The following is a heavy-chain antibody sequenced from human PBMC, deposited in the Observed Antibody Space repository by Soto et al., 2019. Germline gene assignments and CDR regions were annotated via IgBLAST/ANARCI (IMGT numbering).Heavy chain of an antibody. CDR3: ARDLWGYCGTNCYPLDV. J-gene: IGHJ6*02. CDR1: GGSISVYY. D-gene: IGHD2-21*02. CDR2: MYNSGST. V-gene: IGHV4-59*01. Sequence: PSETLSLTCTVSGGSISVYYWSWIRRPPGKGLEWIGYMYNSGSTVYNPPFKSRVTISVDTYKNQFSLKLSSVTAADTAIYYCARDLWGYCGTNCYPLDVWGQGTTVTVSS.